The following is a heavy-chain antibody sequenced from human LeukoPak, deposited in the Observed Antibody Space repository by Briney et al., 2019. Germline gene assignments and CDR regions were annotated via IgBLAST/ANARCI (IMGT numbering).Heavy chain of an antibody. D-gene: IGHD3-22*01. V-gene: IGHV3-21*01. CDR3: ARDFYDSSGYGWFDP. CDR2: ISSSSSYI. CDR1: GFTFSSYS. J-gene: IGHJ5*02. Sequence: GGSLRLSCAASGFTFSSYSMNWVRQAPGKGLEWVSSISSSSSYIYYADSVKGRFTISRDNAKNSLYLQMNSLRAEDTAVYYCARDFYDSSGYGWFDPWGQGTLVTVSS.